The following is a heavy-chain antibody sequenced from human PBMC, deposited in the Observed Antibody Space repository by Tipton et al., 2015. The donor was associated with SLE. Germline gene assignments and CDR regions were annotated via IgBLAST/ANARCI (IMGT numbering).Heavy chain of an antibody. V-gene: IGHV4-39*07. Sequence: TLSLTCTVSGGSITSSSYYRGWIRQPPGKGLEWIGSLYYRGSTFYNPSLESRVAISVDTSKSRFSLNLNSVTAADTAVYFCARLSYGSKVYGGNFDSSYYMDVWGKGPTVAVSS. D-gene: IGHD4-23*01. J-gene: IGHJ6*03. CDR2: LYYRGST. CDR3: ARLSYGSKVYGGNFDSSYYMDV. CDR1: GGSITSSSYY.